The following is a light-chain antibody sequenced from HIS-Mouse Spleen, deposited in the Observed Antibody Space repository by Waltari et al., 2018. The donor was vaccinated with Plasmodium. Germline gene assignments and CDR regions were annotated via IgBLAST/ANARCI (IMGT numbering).Light chain of an antibody. CDR3: QQYYSYPPT. V-gene: IGKV1-8*01. J-gene: IGKJ4*01. CDR2: AAS. Sequence: AIRPTQSPSSLSAPTGGGITLPCRASQGITSYLAWYQQKPGKAPKLLIYAASTLQSGVPSRFSGSGSGTDFTLTISCLQSEDFATYYCQQYYSYPPTFGGGTKVEIK. CDR1: QGITSY.